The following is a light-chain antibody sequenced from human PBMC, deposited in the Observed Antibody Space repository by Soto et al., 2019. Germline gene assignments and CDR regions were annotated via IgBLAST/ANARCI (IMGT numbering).Light chain of an antibody. CDR2: AAS. J-gene: IGKJ1*01. V-gene: IGKV1-12*01. Sequence: DIQMTQSPSSVSASVGDRVTITCRASQPISSWLAWYQQKPGEAPKLLIFAASTLQSGVPSRFSGRGAGTHFTLTISSLQHEDAAICYCQLANSFPTFGRGTRVDLK. CDR3: QLANSFPT. CDR1: QPISSW.